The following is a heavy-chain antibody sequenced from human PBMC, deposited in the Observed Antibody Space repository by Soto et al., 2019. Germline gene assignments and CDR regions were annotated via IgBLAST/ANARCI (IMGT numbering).Heavy chain of an antibody. D-gene: IGHD2-2*01. V-gene: IGHV3-30*18. CDR2: ISYDGSNK. Sequence: GGSLRLSCAASGFTFSSYGMHWVRQAPGKGLEWVAVISYDGSNKYYADSVKGRFTISRDNSKNTLYLQMNSLRAEDTAVYYCAKDRSSRYAIDYCGQGTLVTVSS. J-gene: IGHJ4*02. CDR1: GFTFSSYG. CDR3: AKDRSSRYAIDY.